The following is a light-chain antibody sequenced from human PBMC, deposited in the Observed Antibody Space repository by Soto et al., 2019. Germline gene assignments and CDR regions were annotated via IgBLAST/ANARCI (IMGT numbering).Light chain of an antibody. CDR1: QSVSTN. V-gene: IGKV3-15*01. CDR2: AAS. CDR3: XXXXXXXPNLS. J-gene: IGKJ4*01. Sequence: EIVMTQSPATLSVSPGERATLSCRASQSVSTNLAWYQQKPGQAPRLLIYAASVRATGIPARFSGSGSGTEFTLTISSLQSEXXXXXXXXXXXXXXPNLSFGGGTKVEIK.